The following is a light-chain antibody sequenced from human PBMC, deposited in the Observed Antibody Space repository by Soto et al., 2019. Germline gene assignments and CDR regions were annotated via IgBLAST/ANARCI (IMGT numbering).Light chain of an antibody. V-gene: IGKV3-20*01. J-gene: IGKJ1*01. CDR3: QQYGNVPRT. CDR2: GAS. CDR1: QTINRSF. Sequence: EVVLTQSPGTLSLSPGERATLSCRAIQTINRSFLAWYQHKPGQAPRLLIYGASSRATGIPDRFSGSGSGTDFILSISRLEPEDFAVYYCQQYGNVPRTFGQGTKV.